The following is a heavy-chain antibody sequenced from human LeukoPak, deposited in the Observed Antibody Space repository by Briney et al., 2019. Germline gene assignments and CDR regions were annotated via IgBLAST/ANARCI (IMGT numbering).Heavy chain of an antibody. CDR1: GFTFSSYG. J-gene: IGHJ4*02. CDR2: ISYDGSNK. V-gene: IGHV3-30*03. Sequence: RPGGSLRLSCAASGFTFSSYGMHWVRQAPGKGLEWVAVISYDGSNKYYADSVKGRFTISRDNSKNTLYLQMGSLRAEDMAVYYCARGRYGGNSRPSYFDYWGQGTLVTVSS. CDR3: ARGRYGGNSRPSYFDY. D-gene: IGHD4-23*01.